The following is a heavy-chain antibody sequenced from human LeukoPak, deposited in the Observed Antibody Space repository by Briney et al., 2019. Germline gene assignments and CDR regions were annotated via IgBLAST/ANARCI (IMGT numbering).Heavy chain of an antibody. V-gene: IGHV4-39*07. CDR1: GGSISSSSYY. CDR3: ARVRGPPNYYYYYMDV. J-gene: IGHJ6*03. Sequence: SETLSLTCTVSGGSISSSSYYWGWIRQPPGKGLEWIGSIYYSGSTYYNPSLKSRVTISVDTSKNQFSLKLSSVTAADTAVYYCARVRGPPNYYYYYMDVWGKGTTVTVSS. CDR2: IYYSGST.